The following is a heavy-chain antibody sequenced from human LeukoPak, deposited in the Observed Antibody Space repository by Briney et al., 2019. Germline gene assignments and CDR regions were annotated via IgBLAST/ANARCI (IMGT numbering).Heavy chain of an antibody. CDR2: ISYDGTNS. D-gene: IGHD6-13*01. Sequence: GGSLRLSRAASGFTFSRYGMHWVRQAPGKGLEWVAGISYDGTNSYYADSVKGRFTISRDNSKSTLYLQINNLRPEDTAVYYCTKGGYSNSWYGDYWGQGTLVTVSS. V-gene: IGHV3-30*18. CDR3: TKGGYSNSWYGDY. J-gene: IGHJ4*02. CDR1: GFTFSRYG.